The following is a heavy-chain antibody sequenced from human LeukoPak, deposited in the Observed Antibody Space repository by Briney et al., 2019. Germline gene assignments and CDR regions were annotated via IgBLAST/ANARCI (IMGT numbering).Heavy chain of an antibody. CDR1: GLIYSRYA. J-gene: IGHJ5*02. CDR2: ISGSGGST. D-gene: IGHD6-6*01. V-gene: IGHV3-23*01. CDR3: AKGVEYSSSPWFDP. Sequence: GWSLRLSCAASGLIYSRYAMRWVRQAPAKVLAWVSAISGSGGSTYYAYSVKGRFTISRDNSKNTLYLQMNSLRAEDTAVYYCAKGVEYSSSPWFDPWGQGTLVTVSS.